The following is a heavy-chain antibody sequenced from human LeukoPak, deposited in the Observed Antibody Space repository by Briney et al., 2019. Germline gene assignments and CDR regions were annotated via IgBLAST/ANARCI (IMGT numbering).Heavy chain of an antibody. CDR1: EYSFTSYW. J-gene: IGHJ4*02. V-gene: IGHV5-51*01. CDR2: IYPGDSDT. CDR3: ARRYYYDSSGYYYFDY. Sequence: GESLKISCKGSEYSFTSYWIGWVRQMPGKGLEWMGIIYPGDSDTRYSPSFQGQVTISADKSISTAYLQWSSLKASDTAMYYCARRYYYDSSGYYYFDYWGQGTLVTVSS. D-gene: IGHD3-22*01.